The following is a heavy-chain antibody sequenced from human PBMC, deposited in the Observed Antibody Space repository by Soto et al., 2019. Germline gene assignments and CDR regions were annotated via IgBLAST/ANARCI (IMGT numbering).Heavy chain of an antibody. CDR3: ARAQGSGFLVS. CDR2: IYYSGST. CDR1: GDSISNYY. V-gene: IGHV4-59*08. J-gene: IGHJ4*02. D-gene: IGHD3-10*01. Sequence: SETLSLTCTVSGDSISNYYWTWIRQPPGKGLEWIGYIYYSGSTYYNPSLKSRVTISVDTSKNQFSLKLSSVTAADTAVYYCARAQGSGFLVSWGQGTLVTVSS.